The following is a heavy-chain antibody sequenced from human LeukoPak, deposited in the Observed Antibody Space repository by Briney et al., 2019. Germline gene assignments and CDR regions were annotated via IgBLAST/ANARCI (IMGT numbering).Heavy chain of an antibody. J-gene: IGHJ4*02. CDR1: GLTFSGYD. V-gene: IGHV3-33*08. D-gene: IGHD6-19*01. CDR3: ARDTGTAVYYFDY. Sequence: GGSLRLSCAASGLTFSGYDMHWVRQAPGKGLEWVAVIWYDGSNKYYADSVKGRFTISRDNSKNTLYLQMNSLRAEDTAVYYCARDTGTAVYYFDYWGQGTLVTVSS. CDR2: IWYDGSNK.